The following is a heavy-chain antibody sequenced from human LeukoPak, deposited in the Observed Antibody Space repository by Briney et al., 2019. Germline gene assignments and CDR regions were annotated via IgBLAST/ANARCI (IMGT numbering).Heavy chain of an antibody. Sequence: GGSLRLSCAASGFTFDDYAMHWVRQAPGKGLEWVSGISWNSGSIGYADSVKGRFTISRDNAKNSLYLQMNSLRAEDTALHYCGKSGSGSYFGFFGYWGQGTLVTVSS. V-gene: IGHV3-9*01. J-gene: IGHJ4*02. D-gene: IGHD1-26*01. CDR3: GKSGSGSYFGFFGY. CDR2: ISWNSGSI. CDR1: GFTFDDYA.